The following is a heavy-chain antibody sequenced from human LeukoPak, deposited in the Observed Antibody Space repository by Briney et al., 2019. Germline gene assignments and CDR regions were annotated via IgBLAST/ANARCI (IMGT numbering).Heavy chain of an antibody. D-gene: IGHD3-3*01. Sequence: GGSLRLSCAASGFTFSNAWMSWVRQAPGKGLEWVGRIKIKTDGGTTDYAAPVKGRFTISRDDSKKTLYLQMNSLKTEYTAVYYCTKDKITIFGVVIGRHWGQGTLVTVSS. CDR1: GFTFSNAW. V-gene: IGHV3-15*01. J-gene: IGHJ4*02. CDR2: IKIKTDGGTT. CDR3: TKDKITIFGVVIGRH.